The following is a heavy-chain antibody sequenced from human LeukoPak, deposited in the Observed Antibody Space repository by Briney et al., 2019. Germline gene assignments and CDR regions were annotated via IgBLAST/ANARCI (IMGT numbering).Heavy chain of an antibody. J-gene: IGHJ4*02. D-gene: IGHD3-16*01. CDR1: GYTFTGYY. Sequence: ASVRVSCKASGYTFTGYYMHWVRQAPGQGLEWMGWINPNSGGTTYARKFQGRVTMTRDTSISTAYMELSRLRSDDTAVYYCSRSDHLATSYWGQGTLVTVSS. CDR2: INPNSGGT. V-gene: IGHV1-2*02. CDR3: SRSDHLATSY.